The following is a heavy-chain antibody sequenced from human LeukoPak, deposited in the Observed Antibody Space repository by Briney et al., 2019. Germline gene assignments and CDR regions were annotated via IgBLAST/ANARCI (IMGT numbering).Heavy chain of an antibody. V-gene: IGHV3-30*18. D-gene: IGHD6-19*01. CDR1: GVTFSSYG. CDR3: AKRLYSSGWSAFDI. CDR2: ISSDGNDK. Sequence: GGSLRLSCAASGVTFSSYGMHWVRQGPGKGLEWVALISSDGNDKLYGDSVKGRFTISRDNSKNTLYLQMDSLRAEDTAVYYCAKRLYSSGWSAFDIWGQGTMVTVSS. J-gene: IGHJ3*02.